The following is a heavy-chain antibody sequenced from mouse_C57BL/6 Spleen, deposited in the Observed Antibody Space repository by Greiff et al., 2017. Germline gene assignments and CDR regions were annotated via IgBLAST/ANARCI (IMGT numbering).Heavy chain of an antibody. V-gene: IGHV1-80*01. CDR1: GYAFRSYW. J-gene: IGHJ3*01. D-gene: IGHD2-3*01. CDR3: ASPIYDGYDWFAY. CDR2: IYPGDGDT. Sequence: VQLQESGAELVKPGASVKISCKASGYAFRSYWMNWVKQRPGKGLEWIGQIYPGDGDTNYNGKFKGKATLTADKSSSTAYMQLSSLTSEDSAVYFCASPIYDGYDWFAYWGQGTLVTVSA.